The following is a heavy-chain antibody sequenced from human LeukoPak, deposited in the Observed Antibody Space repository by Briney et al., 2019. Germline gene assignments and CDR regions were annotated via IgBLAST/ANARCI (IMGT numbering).Heavy chain of an antibody. D-gene: IGHD3-22*01. V-gene: IGHV3-30*18. J-gene: IGHJ4*02. CDR1: GFTFSSYG. Sequence: GGSLRLSCAASGFTFSSYGMHWVRQAPGKGLEWVAVISYDGSNKYYADSVKGRFTISRDNSKNTLYLQMNSLRAEDTAVYYCAKDRYDSSGHGDYWGQGTPVTVSS. CDR3: AKDRYDSSGHGDY. CDR2: ISYDGSNK.